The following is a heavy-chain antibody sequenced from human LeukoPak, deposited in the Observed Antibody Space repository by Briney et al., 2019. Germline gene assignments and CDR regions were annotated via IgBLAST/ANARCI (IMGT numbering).Heavy chain of an antibody. CDR1: GGTFISYA. D-gene: IGHD4-17*01. CDR3: ARDDYGDMGRFDP. J-gene: IGHJ5*02. Sequence: SVKVSCKASGGTFISYAISWVRQAPGQGLEWMGGIIPIFGTANYAQKFQGRVTITTDESTSTAYMELSSLRSEDTAVYYCARDDYGDMGRFDPWGQGTLVTVSS. V-gene: IGHV1-69*05. CDR2: IIPIFGTA.